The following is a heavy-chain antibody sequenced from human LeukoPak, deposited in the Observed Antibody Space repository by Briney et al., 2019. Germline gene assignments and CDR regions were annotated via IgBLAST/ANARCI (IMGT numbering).Heavy chain of an antibody. V-gene: IGHV1-8*01. CDR2: MNPNSGNA. CDR3: ARGGYCSGGSCFRAYDFDP. Sequence: ASVKVSCKASVYTFTNYDINWVRQATGQGLEWMGWMNPNSGNAGYVQKFQGRVTLARNTSISTAYMELSSLRSEDTAVYYCARGGYCSGGSCFRAYDFDPWGQGTLVTVSS. J-gene: IGHJ5*02. CDR1: VYTFTNYD. D-gene: IGHD2-15*01.